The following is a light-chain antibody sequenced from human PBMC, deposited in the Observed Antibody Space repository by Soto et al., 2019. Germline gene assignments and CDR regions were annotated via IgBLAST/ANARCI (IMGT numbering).Light chain of an antibody. J-gene: IGKJ4*01. CDR1: QSISSY. Sequence: EIVLTQSPATLSLSPGERATLSCRASQSISSYLAWYQQKPGQAPRHLIYDASKRATGIPARFSGSGSGEVFTLTISSLEPEAFAVYYCQHRDNWPPGATFGGGTKVEIK. CDR3: QHRDNWPPGAT. CDR2: DAS. V-gene: IGKV3-11*01.